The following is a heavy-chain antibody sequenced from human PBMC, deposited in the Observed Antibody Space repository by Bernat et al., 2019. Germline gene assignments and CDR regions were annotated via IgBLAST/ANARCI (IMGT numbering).Heavy chain of an antibody. CDR3: ARDRTTMVRGVTYAYYYGMDV. D-gene: IGHD3-10*01. CDR1: GFTFSSYG. V-gene: IGHV3-33*01. CDR2: IWYDGSNK. J-gene: IGHJ6*02. Sequence: QVQLVESGGGVVQPGRSLRLSCAASGFTFSSYGMHWVRQAPGKGLEWVAVIWYDGSNKYYADSVKGRFTISRDNSKNTLYRQMNSLRAEDTAVYYCARDRTTMVRGVTYAYYYGMDVWGQGTTVTVSS.